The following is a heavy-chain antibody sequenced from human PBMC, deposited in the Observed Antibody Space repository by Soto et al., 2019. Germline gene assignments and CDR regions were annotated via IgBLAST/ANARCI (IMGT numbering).Heavy chain of an antibody. D-gene: IGHD3-10*01. V-gene: IGHV4-34*01. CDR3: ARGVGVPPRPPGYYYMDV. CDR2: INHSGST. CDR1: GGTFSGYY. J-gene: IGHJ6*03. Sequence: SETLSLTCAVYGGTFSGYYWSWIRQPPGKGLEWIGEINHSGSTNYNPSLKSRVTISVDTSKNQFSLKLSSVTAADTAVYYCARGVGVPPRPPGYYYMDVWGKGTTVTVSS.